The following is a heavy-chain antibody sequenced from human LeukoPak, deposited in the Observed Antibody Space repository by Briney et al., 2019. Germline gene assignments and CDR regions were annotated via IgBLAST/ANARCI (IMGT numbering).Heavy chain of an antibody. D-gene: IGHD5-24*01. J-gene: IGHJ4*02. Sequence: GGSLRLSCAASGFTVSSNYMSWVRQAPGKGLEWVSVIYSGGRTYYADSVKGRFTISRDNAKNSLYLQMNSLRAEDTAVYYCARDGYNSGDFDYWGQGTLVTVSS. CDR2: IYSGGRT. CDR1: GFTVSSNY. V-gene: IGHV3-53*01. CDR3: ARDGYNSGDFDY.